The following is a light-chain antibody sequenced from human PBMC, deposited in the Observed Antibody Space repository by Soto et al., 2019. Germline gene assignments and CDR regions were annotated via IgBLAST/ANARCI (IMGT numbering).Light chain of an antibody. CDR1: SSNIGSNF. J-gene: IGLJ3*02. V-gene: IGLV1-47*02. CDR3: AACDDSLSGSWV. CDR2: NND. Sequence: QSVLTQPPSASGTPGQRVTISCSGNSSNIGSNFVYCYQQLPGTAPKLLIYNNDQRPSGVPDRFPGSKSVTSASLAISGLRSEDEADYYYAACDDSLSGSWVLGGGTKLTVL.